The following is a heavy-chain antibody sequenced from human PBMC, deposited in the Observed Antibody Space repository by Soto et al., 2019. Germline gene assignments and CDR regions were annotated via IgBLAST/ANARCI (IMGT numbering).Heavy chain of an antibody. J-gene: IGHJ3*02. V-gene: IGHV4-31*03. Sequence: QVQLQESGPGLVKPSQTLSLTCTVSGGSISSGGYYWSWIRQHPGKGLEWIGYIYDSGSTHYNPSLNSRIYISADTSKNHFSLRLSSVTAAHTAVYYCARSARREDAFDIWGQGTMVTVSS. CDR2: IYDSGST. CDR3: ARSARREDAFDI. CDR1: GGSISSGGYY.